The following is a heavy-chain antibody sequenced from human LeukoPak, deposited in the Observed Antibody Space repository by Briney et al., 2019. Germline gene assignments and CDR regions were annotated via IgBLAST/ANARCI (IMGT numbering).Heavy chain of an antibody. CDR1: GYSFTSYW. CDR2: IYPGDSDT. J-gene: IGHJ4*02. CDR3: ARQGYCSGGSCYTPFDY. D-gene: IGHD2-15*01. V-gene: IGHV5-51*01. Sequence: RGESLKISCKGSGYSFTSYWIGWVRQMPGKGLEWMGTIYPGDSDTRYSPSFQGQVTISADKSISTAYLQWSSLKASDTAMYYCARQGYCSGGSCYTPFDYWGQGTLVTVSS.